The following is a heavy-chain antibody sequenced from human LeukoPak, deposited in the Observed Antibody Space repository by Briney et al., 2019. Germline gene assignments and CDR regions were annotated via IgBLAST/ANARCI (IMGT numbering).Heavy chain of an antibody. CDR1: VFAFRNYW. Sequence: QPGGSLRLSCAASVFAFRNYWMHWVRQGPGKGLLWVSRINRDGRATSYADSVKGRFTISRDNAKNTLYLQMNSLRAEDTAVYYCARDPYDILTGPYFDYWGQGTLVTVSS. J-gene: IGHJ4*02. CDR2: INRDGRAT. D-gene: IGHD3-9*01. CDR3: ARDPYDILTGPYFDY. V-gene: IGHV3-74*01.